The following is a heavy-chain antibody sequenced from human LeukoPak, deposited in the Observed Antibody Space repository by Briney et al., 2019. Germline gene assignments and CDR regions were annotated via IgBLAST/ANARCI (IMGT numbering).Heavy chain of an antibody. J-gene: IGHJ4*02. D-gene: IGHD6-13*01. Sequence: SETLSLTCTVSGGSISSYYWSWIRQPPGKGLEWIGYIYYSGSTNYNPSPKSRVTISVDTSKNQFSLKLSSVTAADTAVYYCAVIAAAGTAYWGQGTLVTVSS. CDR2: IYYSGST. V-gene: IGHV4-59*08. CDR3: AVIAAAGTAY. CDR1: GGSISSYY.